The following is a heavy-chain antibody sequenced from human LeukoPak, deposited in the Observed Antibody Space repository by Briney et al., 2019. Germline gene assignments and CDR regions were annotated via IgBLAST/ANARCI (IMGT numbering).Heavy chain of an antibody. Sequence: PGGSLRLSCAASGFTFSNFAMIWVRQAPGKGLEWVSAISGNGDKTHYADPVKGRFTISRDNSKSVLYMQLNNLRLEDTAVYYCGEGHWGRGTLVTVSS. CDR2: ISGNGDKT. CDR3: GEGH. V-gene: IGHV3-23*01. J-gene: IGHJ4*02. CDR1: GFTFSNFA.